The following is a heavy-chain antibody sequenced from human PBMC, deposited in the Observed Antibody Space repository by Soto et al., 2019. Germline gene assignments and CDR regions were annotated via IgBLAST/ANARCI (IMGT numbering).Heavy chain of an antibody. J-gene: IGHJ5*02. CDR1: GYTFTSYG. V-gene: IGHV1-18*01. CDR3: ARGYSSSWYGAGFDWFDP. CDR2: ISAYNGNT. Sequence: ASVKVSCKASGYTFTSYGISWVRQAPGQGLEWMGWISAYNGNTNYAQKLQGRVTMTTDTSTSTAYMELRSLRSDDTAVYYCARGYSSSWYGAGFDWFDPWGQGTLVTVSS. D-gene: IGHD6-13*01.